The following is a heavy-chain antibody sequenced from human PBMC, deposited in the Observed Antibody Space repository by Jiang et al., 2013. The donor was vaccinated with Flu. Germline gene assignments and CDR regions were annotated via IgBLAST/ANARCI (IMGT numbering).Heavy chain of an antibody. D-gene: IGHD5-24*01. CDR1: GFTFSSYA. J-gene: IGHJ3*02. CDR3: ARTGEMATLNDAFDI. CDR2: ISYDGSNK. V-gene: IGHV3-30-3*01. Sequence: QLVESGGGVVQPGRSLRLSCAASGFTFSSYAMHWVRQAPGKGLEWVAVISYDGSNKYYADSVKGRFTISRDNSKNTLYLQMNSLRAEDTAVYYCARTGEMATLNDAFDIWGQGTMVTVSS.